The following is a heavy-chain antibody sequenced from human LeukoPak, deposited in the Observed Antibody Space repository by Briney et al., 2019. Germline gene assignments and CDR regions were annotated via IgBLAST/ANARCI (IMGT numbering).Heavy chain of an antibody. CDR2: IFHDGSNT. CDR1: GFTFSSYG. Sequence: PGGSLRLSCAASGFTFSSYGMHWVRQAPGKGLYWVAFIFHDGSNTYYADSVRGRFTISRDNSTNTLYLQMNSVRAEETPVYICAKGYKMLTWRRPYNRFDPWGQGTLVTVAS. J-gene: IGHJ5*02. V-gene: IGHV3-30*02. CDR3: AKGYKMLTWRRPYNRFDP. D-gene: IGHD3-16*01.